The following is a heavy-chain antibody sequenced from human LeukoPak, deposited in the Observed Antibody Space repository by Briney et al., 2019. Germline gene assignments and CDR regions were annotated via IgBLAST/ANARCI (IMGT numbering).Heavy chain of an antibody. CDR2: IYYSGST. V-gene: IGHV4-59*01. Sequence: SETLSLTCTVSGGSISSYYWSWIRQPPEKGLEWIGYIYYSGSTNYNPSLKSRVTISVDTSKNQFSLKLSSVTAADTAVYYCARVRSSSSPYYFDYWGQGTLVTVSS. CDR1: GGSISSYY. CDR3: ARVRSSSSPYYFDY. J-gene: IGHJ4*02. D-gene: IGHD6-6*01.